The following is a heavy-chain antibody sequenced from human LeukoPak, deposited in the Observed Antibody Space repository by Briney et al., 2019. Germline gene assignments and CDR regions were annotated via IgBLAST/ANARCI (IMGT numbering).Heavy chain of an antibody. J-gene: IGHJ4*02. CDR2: IIPIFGTA. CDR3: ASEKQQLGPFDY. CDR1: GGTFSSYA. D-gene: IGHD6-13*01. V-gene: IGHV1-69*05. Sequence: ASVKVSCKASGGTFSSYAISWVRQAPGQGLEWMGGIIPIFGTANYAQKFQGRVTITTDESTSTAYVELSSLRSEDTAVYYCASEKQQLGPFDYWGQGTLVTVSS.